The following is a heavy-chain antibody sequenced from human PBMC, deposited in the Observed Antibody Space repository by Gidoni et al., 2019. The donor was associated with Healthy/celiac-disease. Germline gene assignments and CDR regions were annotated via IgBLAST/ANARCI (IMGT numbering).Heavy chain of an antibody. CDR2: IIPSFGTA. CDR1: GGTFRRHA. V-gene: IGHV1-69*01. J-gene: IGHJ5*02. CDR3: ARDPISRYCSSTSCYREGWFDP. Sequence: QVQLVQSGAEAKKPGSSVQVSCKASGGTFRRHAIRSVRLPPGQGLGWLGGIIPSFGTANEAKKCQGRVTITADESTSTAYMELSRLRSEDTAVYYCARDPISRYCSSTSCYREGWFDPWGQGTLVTVSS. D-gene: IGHD2-2*02.